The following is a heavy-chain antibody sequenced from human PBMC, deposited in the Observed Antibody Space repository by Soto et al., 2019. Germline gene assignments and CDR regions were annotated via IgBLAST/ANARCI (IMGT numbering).Heavy chain of an antibody. CDR1: GFTFRSYW. J-gene: IGHJ4*02. CDR3: GKGYCSGGSCYGGGFDY. CDR2: INQDGSDK. Sequence: EVQLVESGGGLVQPGESLRLSCVVSGFTFRSYWMSWVRQAPGKGLEWVANINQDGSDKYHVDSVKGRFTISRDNAENSLYLKMKSLRAGDTAVYYCGKGYCSGGSCYGGGFDYWGQGTLVTVSS. D-gene: IGHD2-15*01. V-gene: IGHV3-7*01.